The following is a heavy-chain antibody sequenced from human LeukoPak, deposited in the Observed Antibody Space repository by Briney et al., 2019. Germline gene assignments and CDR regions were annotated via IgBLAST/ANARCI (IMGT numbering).Heavy chain of an antibody. J-gene: IGHJ4*02. CDR1: GFTFSNYA. V-gene: IGHV3-23*01. D-gene: IGHD6-13*01. CDR2: ISGSGGST. CDR3: AKGRGSSWQIDY. Sequence: PGGSLRLSCAASGFTFSNYATSWVRQAPGKGQEWVSAISGSGGSTFYADSVKGRFTISRDNSKNTLYLQMNSLRAEDTAVYYCAKGRGSSWQIDYWGQGTLVSVSS.